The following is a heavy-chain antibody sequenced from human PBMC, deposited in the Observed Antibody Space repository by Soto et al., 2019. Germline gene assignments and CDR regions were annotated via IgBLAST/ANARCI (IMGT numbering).Heavy chain of an antibody. J-gene: IGHJ4*02. V-gene: IGHV4-59*01. Sequence: SETLSLTCTVSGGSISRDYWSWLRQPPGKGLEWIAYIRYSGTTNYNPSLKSRATISSDTSKNQFSLMLRSVTAADTAVYYCAKGAGLYNYWGLRSLDTGSS. CDR1: GGSISRDY. CDR2: IRYSGTT. D-gene: IGHD3-16*01. CDR3: AKGAGLYNY.